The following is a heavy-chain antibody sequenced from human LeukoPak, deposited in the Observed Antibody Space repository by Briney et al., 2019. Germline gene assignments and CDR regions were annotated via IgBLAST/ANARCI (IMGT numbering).Heavy chain of an antibody. J-gene: IGHJ4*02. CDR2: INPNSGGT. CDR1: GCTFTGYY. V-gene: IGHV1-2*02. CDR3: ARVSGGYSGYEG. Sequence: ASVKVSCKASGCTFTGYYMHWVRQAPGQGVEWLGWINPNSGGTNYAQKFQGRVTMTRDTSISTAYMELSRLRSDDTAVYYCARVSGGYSGYEGWGQGTLVTVSS. D-gene: IGHD5-12*01.